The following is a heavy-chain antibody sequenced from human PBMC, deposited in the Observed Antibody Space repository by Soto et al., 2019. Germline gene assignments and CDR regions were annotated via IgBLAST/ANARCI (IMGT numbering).Heavy chain of an antibody. V-gene: IGHV3-11*01. CDR1: GFNFDDYY. J-gene: IGHJ5*02. CDR3: SRDAWGGP. CDR2: INSDGTTT. D-gene: IGHD3-10*01. Sequence: GGSLRLSCAASGFNFDDYYMSWIRQAPGKGLEWVADINSDGTTTHYAGSVKGRFTISRDNAKKSVYLQMTSLRVDDTAVYYCSRDAWGGPSGQGTMVTVSS.